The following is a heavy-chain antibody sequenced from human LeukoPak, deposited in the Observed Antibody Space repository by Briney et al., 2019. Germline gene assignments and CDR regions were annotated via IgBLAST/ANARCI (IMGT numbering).Heavy chain of an antibody. V-gene: IGHV3-23*01. CDR2: ISGSGSTI. D-gene: IGHD5-12*01. Sequence: ETLSLTCTVSGGSISSSSYYWGWIRQPPGKGLEWVSAISGSGSTIYYADSVKGWFTISRDNSKNTLYLQMNSLRAEDTAVYYCAKLRGYSGYDSFDYWGQGTLVTVSS. J-gene: IGHJ4*02. CDR3: AKLRGYSGYDSFDY. CDR1: GGSISSSSYY.